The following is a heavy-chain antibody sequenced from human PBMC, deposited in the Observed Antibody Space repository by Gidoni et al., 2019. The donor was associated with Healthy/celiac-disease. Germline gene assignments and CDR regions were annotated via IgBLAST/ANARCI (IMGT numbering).Heavy chain of an antibody. CDR2: IYYSGST. V-gene: IGHV4-39*01. J-gene: IGHJ5*02. CDR1: GGSISSSSYY. D-gene: IGHD6-19*01. Sequence: QLQLQDSGPGLVKPSETLSLTCTVSGGSISSSSYYWGWIRQPPGKGLEWIGSIYYSGSTYYNPSLKSRVTISVDTSKNQFSLKLSSVTAADTAVYYCASQAVAGIQWFDPWGQGTLVTVSS. CDR3: ASQAVAGIQWFDP.